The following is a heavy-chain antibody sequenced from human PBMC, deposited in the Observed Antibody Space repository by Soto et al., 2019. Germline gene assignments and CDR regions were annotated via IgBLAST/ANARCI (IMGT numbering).Heavy chain of an antibody. D-gene: IGHD3-3*01. CDR2: ISYDGSNK. CDR1: GFTFSSYG. CDR3: AKDGFEHAPPLYDFWSGSPPP. J-gene: IGHJ5*02. Sequence: PGGSLRLSCAASGFTFSSYGMHWVRQAPGKGLEWVAVISYDGSNKYYADSVKGRFTISRDNSKNTLYLQMNSLRAEDTAVYYCAKDGFEHAPPLYDFWSGSPPPWGQGTLVTVSS. V-gene: IGHV3-30*18.